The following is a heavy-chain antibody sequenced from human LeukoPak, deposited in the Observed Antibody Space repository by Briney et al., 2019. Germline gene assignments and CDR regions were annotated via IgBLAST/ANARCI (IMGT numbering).Heavy chain of an antibody. CDR1: GFTFSNYG. Sequence: PGGSLRLSCAASGFTFSNYGMHWVRQAPGKGLEWVAFIRYDGSNKYYADSVKGRFTISRDNSKNTLYLQMNSLRAEDSAVYYCARVGYSVYDILDYWGQGTLVTVSS. V-gene: IGHV3-30*02. D-gene: IGHD5/OR15-5a*01. J-gene: IGHJ4*02. CDR3: ARVGYSVYDILDY. CDR2: IRYDGSNK.